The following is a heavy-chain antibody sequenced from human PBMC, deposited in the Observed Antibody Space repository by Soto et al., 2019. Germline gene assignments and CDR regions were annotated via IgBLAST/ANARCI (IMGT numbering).Heavy chain of an antibody. D-gene: IGHD6-13*01. CDR1: GYTFTSCG. CDR2: ISAYNGNT. CDR3: ARPAAAALSPVY. V-gene: IGHV1-18*01. J-gene: IGHJ4*02. Sequence: VASVKVSWKASGYTFTSCGISWVRQAPGQGLEWMGWISAYNGNTNYAQKLQGRVTMTTDTSTSTAYMELRSLRSDDTAVYYCARPAAAALSPVYWGQALLLSLSS.